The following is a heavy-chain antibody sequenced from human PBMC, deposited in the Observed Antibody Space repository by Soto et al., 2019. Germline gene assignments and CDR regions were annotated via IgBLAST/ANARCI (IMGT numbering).Heavy chain of an antibody. CDR1: GGTFSSYT. Sequence: QVQLVQSGAEVKKPGSSVKVSCKASGGTFSSYTISWVRQAPGQGLEWMGRIIPILGIANYAQKFQGRVTITADKSTSTAYRELSSLRSEDTAVYYCARASGVRGVSWFDPWGQGTLVTVSS. CDR2: IIPILGIA. CDR3: ARASGVRGVSWFDP. V-gene: IGHV1-69*02. D-gene: IGHD3-10*01. J-gene: IGHJ5*02.